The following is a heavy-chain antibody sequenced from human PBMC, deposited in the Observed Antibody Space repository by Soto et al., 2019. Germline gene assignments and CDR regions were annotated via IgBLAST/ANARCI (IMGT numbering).Heavy chain of an antibody. D-gene: IGHD6-25*01. CDR2: ISYDGSNK. J-gene: IGHJ4*02. V-gene: IGHV3-30*03. Sequence: GGSLRLSCAASGFTFSSYGMHWVRQAPGKGLEWVAVISYDGSNKYYADSVKGRFTISRDNSKNTPYLQMTSLRAEDTAVYYFSTNPQRRQSEFNFWGQGTLVTVSS. CDR1: GFTFSSYG. CDR3: STNPQRRQSEFNF.